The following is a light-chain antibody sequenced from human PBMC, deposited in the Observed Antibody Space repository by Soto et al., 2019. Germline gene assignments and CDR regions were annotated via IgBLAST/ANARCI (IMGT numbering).Light chain of an antibody. J-gene: IGKJ3*01. CDR1: QSISSY. V-gene: IGKV1-5*01. CDR2: DAS. CDR3: QQYNSFSGVT. Sequence: DIQMTQSPSSLSASVGDGVTITCRASQSISSYLNWYQQKPGKAPKLLIYDASILESGVPSRFSGSGSGTEFTLTIRSLQPDDFATYYCQQYNSFSGVTFGPGTMGDIK.